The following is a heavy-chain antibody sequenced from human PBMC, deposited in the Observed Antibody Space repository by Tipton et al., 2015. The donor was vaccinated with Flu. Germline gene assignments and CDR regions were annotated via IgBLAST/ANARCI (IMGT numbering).Heavy chain of an antibody. Sequence: QLVQSGEEVKKPGESLKISCKGSGYSFTNDWIAWVRQMPGKGLEWMGSIYPGDSDATYSPSFQGQVTISADTSITTAFLQWTTLKASDSAIYYCARPGSVDANMEHALNVWGPRTKVTVSS. V-gene: IGHV5-51*01. CDR3: ARPGSVDANMEHALNV. J-gene: IGHJ3*01. D-gene: IGHD5-18*01. CDR2: IYPGDSDA. CDR1: GYSFTNDW.